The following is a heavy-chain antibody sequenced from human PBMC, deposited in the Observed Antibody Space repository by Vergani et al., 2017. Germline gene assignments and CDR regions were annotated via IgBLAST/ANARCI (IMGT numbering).Heavy chain of an antibody. Sequence: QVQLVESGGGVVQPGRSLRLSCAASGFTFSSYAMHWVRQAPGKGVEGVAVIAYDGSNKYYADSVKGRFTISRDNSKNTLYLQMNSLRAEDTAVYYCARDEGGHDYWGQGTLVTVSS. CDR2: IAYDGSNK. CDR3: ARDEGGHDY. J-gene: IGHJ4*02. CDR1: GFTFSSYA. V-gene: IGHV3-30-3*01. D-gene: IGHD3-16*01.